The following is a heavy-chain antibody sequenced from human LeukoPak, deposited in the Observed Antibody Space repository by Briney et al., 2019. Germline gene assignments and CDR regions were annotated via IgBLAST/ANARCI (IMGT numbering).Heavy chain of an antibody. CDR2: IYTSGNT. CDR1: GGSISDYC. CDR3: ARDSGWYQGWFDP. J-gene: IGHJ5*02. D-gene: IGHD6-19*01. V-gene: IGHV4-4*07. Sequence: GNLSLSCTASGGSISDYCMSWVRQPAGKGLEWIGRIYTSGNTNYNPSLKSRVTMSVDTSKNQFSLKLGSGTAADTAVYYCARDSGWYQGWFDPWGKGTLVTVSS.